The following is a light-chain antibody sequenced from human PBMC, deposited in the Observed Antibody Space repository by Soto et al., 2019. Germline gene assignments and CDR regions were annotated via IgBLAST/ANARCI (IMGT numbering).Light chain of an antibody. Sequence: ELVLTQSPSPLSLSPWESATLSCRASRSVSSYLAWYQQKPGQAPRLLIYGASNRATGIPDRFSGSGSGTDFTLTISRLEPEDFAVYYCQQYGSSGTFGQGTKVDIK. J-gene: IGKJ1*01. CDR2: GAS. V-gene: IGKV3-20*01. CDR3: QQYGSSGT. CDR1: RSVSSY.